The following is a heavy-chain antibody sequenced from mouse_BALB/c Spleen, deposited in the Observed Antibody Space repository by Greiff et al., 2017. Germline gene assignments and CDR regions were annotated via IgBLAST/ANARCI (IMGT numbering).Heavy chain of an antibody. Sequence: EVKLVESGGGLVKPGGSLKLSCAASGFTFSDYYMYWVRQTPEKRLEWVATISDGGSYTYYPDTVKGRFTISRDNPKNTLFLQMTSLRSEDTAMYYCARALYRSYAMDYWGQGTSVTVSS. CDR2: ISDGGSYT. CDR3: ARALYRSYAMDY. V-gene: IGHV5-4*02. CDR1: GFTFSDYY. J-gene: IGHJ4*01. D-gene: IGHD2-12*01.